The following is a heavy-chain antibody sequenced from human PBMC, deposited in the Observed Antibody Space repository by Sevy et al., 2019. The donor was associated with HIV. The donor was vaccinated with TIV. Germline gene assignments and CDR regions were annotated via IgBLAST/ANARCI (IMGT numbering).Heavy chain of an antibody. J-gene: IGHJ4*02. V-gene: IGHV3-30*03. CDR1: GFTFSSYG. D-gene: IGHD5-18*01. CDR3: ATKKIDRGYSYDTDY. Sequence: GGSLRLSCAASGFTFSSYGMHWVRQAPGKGLEWVAVISYHESNKFYADSVKGRFTISRDNSKNMLYLQMDNLRAEDTAEYYCATKKIDRGYSYDTDYWGQGTLVTVSS. CDR2: ISYHESNK.